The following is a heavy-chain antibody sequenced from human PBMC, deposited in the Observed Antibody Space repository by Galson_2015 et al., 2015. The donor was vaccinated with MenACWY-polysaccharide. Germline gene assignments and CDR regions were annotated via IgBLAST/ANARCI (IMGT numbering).Heavy chain of an antibody. CDR1: GYKFSSYD. CDR2: MNPNSGNT. CDR3: TRIMARKHTVVDS. J-gene: IGHJ4*02. V-gene: IGHV1-8*01. Sequence: SVKVSCKASGYKFSSYDINWVRQASGQGLEWMGWMNPNSGNTGYAQKFQGRVAMTRDTATSTAYMELRMLRYDDTAVYYCTRIMARKHTVVDSWGQGTLVSFS. D-gene: IGHD2-8*01.